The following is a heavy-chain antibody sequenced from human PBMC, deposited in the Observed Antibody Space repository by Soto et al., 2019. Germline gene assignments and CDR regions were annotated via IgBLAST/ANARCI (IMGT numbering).Heavy chain of an antibody. D-gene: IGHD6-13*01. V-gene: IGHV3-30*03. CDR1: GFTFSYYG. Sequence: GGSLRLSCAASGFTFSYYGMHWVRQAPGKGLEWVAVISFDGAKKYYSDSVKGRFTISRDDANSTLHLQMSGLRAEDTAVYYCARDWAAAGPFDYWGQGTLVTVSS. J-gene: IGHJ4*02. CDR3: ARDWAAAGPFDY. CDR2: ISFDGAKK.